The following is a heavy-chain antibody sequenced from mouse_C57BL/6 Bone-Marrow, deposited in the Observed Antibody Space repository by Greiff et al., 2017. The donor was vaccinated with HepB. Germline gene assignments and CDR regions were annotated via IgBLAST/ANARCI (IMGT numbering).Heavy chain of an antibody. V-gene: IGHV5-12*01. CDR3: ARDGYDEDWYFDV. Sequence: EVQVVESGGGLVQPGGSLKLSCAASGFTFSDYYMYWVRQTPEKRLEWVAYISNGGGSTYYPDTVKGRFPISRDNAKNTLYLQMSRLKSEDTAMYYCARDGYDEDWYFDVWGTGTTVTVSS. J-gene: IGHJ1*03. CDR2: ISNGGGST. CDR1: GFTFSDYY. D-gene: IGHD2-2*01.